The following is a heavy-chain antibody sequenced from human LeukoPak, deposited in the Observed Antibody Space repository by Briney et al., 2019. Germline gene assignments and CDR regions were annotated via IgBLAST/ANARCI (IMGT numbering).Heavy chain of an antibody. J-gene: IGHJ4*02. CDR1: GFTFSDAW. CDR3: STTYYYDSSEGY. CDR2: IKSKTDGGTT. Sequence: GGSLRLSCAASGFTFSDAWMNWVRQAPGKGLEWVGRIKSKTDGGTTDYAAPVKGRFTISRDDSKNTLYLQMNSLKTEDTAVYYCSTTYYYDSSEGYWGQGTLVTVSS. V-gene: IGHV3-15*07. D-gene: IGHD3-22*01.